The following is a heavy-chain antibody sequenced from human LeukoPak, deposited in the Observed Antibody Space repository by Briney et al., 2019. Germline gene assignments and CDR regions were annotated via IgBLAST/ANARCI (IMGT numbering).Heavy chain of an antibody. Sequence: GGSLRLSCAASGFTFATYAMGWVRQAPGKGLEWVAALSGSGISTYYADSVKGRFTISRDNSENTLHLQMTGLKAEDTAFYLCAKGRGTGTYYYDYWGRGTLVTVSS. CDR1: GFTFATYA. V-gene: IGHV3-23*01. CDR3: AKGRGTGTYYYDY. CDR2: LSGSGIST. D-gene: IGHD3/OR15-3a*01. J-gene: IGHJ4*02.